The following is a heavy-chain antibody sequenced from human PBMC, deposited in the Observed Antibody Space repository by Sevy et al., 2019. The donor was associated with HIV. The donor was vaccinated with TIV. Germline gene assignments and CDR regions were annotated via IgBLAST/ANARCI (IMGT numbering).Heavy chain of an antibody. Sequence: SETLSLTCTVSGGSISSYYWSWIRQPPGKGLEWIGYIYYSGSTNYNPSLKSRVTISVDTSKNQFSLKLSSVTAADTAVYYCARDLRRTPYRDGYFAYWGQGTLVTVSS. V-gene: IGHV4-59*01. D-gene: IGHD3-16*01. CDR1: GGSISSYY. CDR2: IYYSGST. J-gene: IGHJ4*02. CDR3: ARDLRRTPYRDGYFAY.